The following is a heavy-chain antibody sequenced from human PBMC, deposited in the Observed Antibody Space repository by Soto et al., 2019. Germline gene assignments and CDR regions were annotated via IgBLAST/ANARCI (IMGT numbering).Heavy chain of an antibody. Sequence: QITLKESGPTLVKPTQTLPLTCTFSGFSLSTTGVGVGWIRQPPGKALEWLALIYWDDDQRYNPSLKSRLTITKDTSKNQVVLTMTNVDPVDTATYYCVQSRCGGDCLQSYSSHSDYGWDVWGQGTTVTVSS. CDR2: IYWDDDQ. D-gene: IGHD2-21*01. CDR1: GFSLSTTGVG. V-gene: IGHV2-5*02. CDR3: VQSRCGGDCLQSYSSHSDYGWDV. J-gene: IGHJ6*02.